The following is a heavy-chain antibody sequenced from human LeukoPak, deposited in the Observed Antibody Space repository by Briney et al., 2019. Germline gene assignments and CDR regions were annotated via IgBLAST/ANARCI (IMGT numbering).Heavy chain of an antibody. CDR3: AREFIIRGVTHFDY. D-gene: IGHD3-10*01. V-gene: IGHV4-4*07. J-gene: IGHJ4*02. CDR2: IYDSGT. CDR1: GGSISTYF. Sequence: PSETLSLTCTVSGGSISTYFWSWIRQPAGKGLEWIGRIYDSGTNYNPSLKSRVTMSADTSKNQFSLKLSSVTAADTAVYFCAREFIIRGVTHFDYWGQGALVTVSS.